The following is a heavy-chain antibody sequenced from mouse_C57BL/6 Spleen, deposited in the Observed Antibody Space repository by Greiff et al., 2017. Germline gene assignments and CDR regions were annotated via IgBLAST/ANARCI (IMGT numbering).Heavy chain of an antibody. CDR1: GYTFTDYY. D-gene: IGHD2-2*01. J-gene: IGHJ1*03. CDR3: ARVGFYGYDDYFWYFDV. CDR2: INPNNGGT. V-gene: IGHV1-26*01. Sequence: EVQLQQSGPELVKPGASVKISCKASGYTFTDYYMNWVKQSHGKSLEWIGDINPNNGGTSYNQKFKGKATLTVDKSSSTAYMELRSLTSEDSAVYYCARVGFYGYDDYFWYFDVWGTGTTVTVSS.